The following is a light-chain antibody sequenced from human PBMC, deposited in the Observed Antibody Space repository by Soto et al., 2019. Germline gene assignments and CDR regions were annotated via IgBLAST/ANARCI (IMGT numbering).Light chain of an antibody. CDR1: QSLLHSNGYNY. CDR2: LGS. Sequence: DSGMTQSPLSLPVTPGEPASISCRSSQSLLHSNGYNYLDWYLQKPGQSPQLLIYLGSNRSSGVPDRFSGSGSGTDFTLKISRVEAEDGRVYYCMQALQHRTFGQGTKV. CDR3: MQALQHRT. J-gene: IGKJ1*01. V-gene: IGKV2-28*01.